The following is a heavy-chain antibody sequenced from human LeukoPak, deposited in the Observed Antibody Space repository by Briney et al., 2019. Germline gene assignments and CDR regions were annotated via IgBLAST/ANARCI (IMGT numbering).Heavy chain of an antibody. CDR2: IYYSGST. CDR1: GYSISSGYY. CDR3: ARGGGYDYNDY. J-gene: IGHJ4*02. Sequence: SETLSLTCAVSGYSISSGYYWGWIRQPPGKGLEWIGYIYYSGSTNYNPSLKSRVTISVDTSKNQFSLKLSSVTAADTAVYYCARGGGYDYNDYWGQGTLVSVSS. V-gene: IGHV4-61*01. D-gene: IGHD5-12*01.